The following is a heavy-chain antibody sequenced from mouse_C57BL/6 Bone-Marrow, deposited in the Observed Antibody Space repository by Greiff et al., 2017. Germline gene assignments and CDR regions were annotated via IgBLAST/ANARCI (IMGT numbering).Heavy chain of an antibody. V-gene: IGHV10-3*01. Sequence: EVKVEESGGGLVQPKGSLKLSCAASGFTFNNYAMNWVRQAPGKGLEWVARIRIKSNNYATYYADSVKDRFTISRDDSQSMLYLQMNNLKTEDRALYYCVRGEDYGGGYWGQGTSVTVSS. CDR2: IRIKSNNYAT. J-gene: IGHJ4*01. CDR1: GFTFNNYA. D-gene: IGHD2-4*01. CDR3: VRGEDYGGGY.